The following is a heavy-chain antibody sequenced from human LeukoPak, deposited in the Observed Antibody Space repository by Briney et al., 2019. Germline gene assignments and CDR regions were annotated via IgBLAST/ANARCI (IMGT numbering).Heavy chain of an antibody. CDR1: GYTLTSFS. D-gene: IGHD2-15*01. V-gene: IGHV1-18*01. Sequence: ASVKVSCKASGYTLTSFSISWVRQAPGHGLEWMGWISAYNGCKDYAQKLQGRVTMTTDTSTNTAYMELRSLRSDDTAVYYCVRGDCSGVSCYLPEYFRHWGQGTLVTVSS. CDR3: VRGDCSGVSCYLPEYFRH. CDR2: ISAYNGCK. J-gene: IGHJ1*01.